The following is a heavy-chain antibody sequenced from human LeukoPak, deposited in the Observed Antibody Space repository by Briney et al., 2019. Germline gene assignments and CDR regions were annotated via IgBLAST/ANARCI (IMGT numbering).Heavy chain of an antibody. V-gene: IGHV3-21*01. CDR3: ARERYYYDSSGYYSGMDV. J-gene: IGHJ6*02. Sequence: GSPRLSCATSGFTLSSYCLNLVRQASGEGLEWVSSISSSSSYIYYADSVKGRFTISRDNAKNSLYLQMNSLRAEDTAVYYCARERYYYDSSGYYSGMDVWGQGTMVTVSS. CDR2: ISSSSSYI. D-gene: IGHD3-22*01. CDR1: GFTLSSYC.